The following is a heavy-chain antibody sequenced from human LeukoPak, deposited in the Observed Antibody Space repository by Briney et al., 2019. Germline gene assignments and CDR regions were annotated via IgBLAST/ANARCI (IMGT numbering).Heavy chain of an antibody. CDR3: ARDFCSGGSCYSYFHY. CDR2: IYSSGGT. Sequence: SETLSLTCTVSGGSISGYYWSWIRQPPGKGLEWIGYIYSSGGTNYNPSLKSRVTISLDTSKNQFSLRLSSVTAADTAVYYCARDFCSGGSCYSYFHYWGQGTLVTVSS. J-gene: IGHJ4*02. V-gene: IGHV4-59*01. CDR1: GGSISGYY. D-gene: IGHD2-15*01.